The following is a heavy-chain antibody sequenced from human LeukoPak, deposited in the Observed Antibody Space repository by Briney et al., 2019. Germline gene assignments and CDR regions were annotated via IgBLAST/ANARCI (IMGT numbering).Heavy chain of an antibody. CDR3: AKDISLRGGSQTHFQH. V-gene: IGHV3-9*01. D-gene: IGHD1-26*01. CDR1: GFTFDDYA. J-gene: IGHJ1*01. CDR2: ISWNSGSI. Sequence: GGSLRLSCAASGFTFDDYAMHWVRQAPGKGLEWVSGISWNSGSIGYADSVKGRFTISRDNAKNSLYLQMNSLRAEDTALYYCAKDISLRGGSQTHFQHWGQGTLVTVSS.